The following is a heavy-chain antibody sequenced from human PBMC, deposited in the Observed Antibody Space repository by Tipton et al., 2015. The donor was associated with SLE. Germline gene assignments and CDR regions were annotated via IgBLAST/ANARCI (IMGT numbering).Heavy chain of an antibody. CDR2: INHSGST. J-gene: IGHJ3*02. V-gene: IGHV4-34*01. Sequence: TLSLTCAVYGGSFSGYYWSWIRQPPGKGREWIGEINHSGSTNYNPSLKSRVTISVDTSKNQFSLKLSSVTAADTAVYYCVRDVDIVATMGHSRAFDIWGQGTMVTVSS. D-gene: IGHD5-12*01. CDR1: GGSFSGYY. CDR3: VRDVDIVATMGHSRAFDI.